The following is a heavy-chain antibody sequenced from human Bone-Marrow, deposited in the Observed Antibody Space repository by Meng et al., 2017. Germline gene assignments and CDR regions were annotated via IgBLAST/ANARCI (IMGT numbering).Heavy chain of an antibody. D-gene: IGHD5-12*01. Sequence: GSLRLSCTVSRYSISSGYYWGWIRRSPEKGLEYIGTINHSGSTYYNPSLKSRVTISVDTSKNQFSLKLTSATAADTAVYYCARNLGYGYFDYWGQGTLVTVSS. J-gene: IGHJ4*02. CDR3: ARNLGYGYFDY. CDR2: INHSGST. V-gene: IGHV4-38-2*02. CDR1: RYSISSGYY.